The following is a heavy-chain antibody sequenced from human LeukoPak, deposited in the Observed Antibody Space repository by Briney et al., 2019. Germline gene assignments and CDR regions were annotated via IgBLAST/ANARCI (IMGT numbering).Heavy chain of an antibody. CDR1: GYTFTSYA. V-gene: IGHV1-3*01. J-gene: IGHJ4*02. CDR3: ARVSDDSGWNFDY. Sequence: GASVKVSCKASGYTFTSYAIHWVCQAPGQRLEWMGWINAGNGNRKYSQKFQDRVTITRETSATTAYMELNRLTSEDTAVYYCARVSDDSGWNFDYWGQGTLVTVSS. CDR2: INAGNGNR. D-gene: IGHD6-19*01.